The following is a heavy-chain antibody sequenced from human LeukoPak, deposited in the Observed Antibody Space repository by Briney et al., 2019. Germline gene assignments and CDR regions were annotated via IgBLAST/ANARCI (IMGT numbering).Heavy chain of an antibody. V-gene: IGHV4-38-2*02. D-gene: IGHD3-3*01. J-gene: IGHJ6*03. Sequence: SQTLSLTCTVSGYSISSGYYWGWIRQPPGKGLEWIGSIYHSGSTYYNPSLKSRVTISVDTSKNQFSLKLSSVTAADTAVYYCAGAPYYDFWSGYLRDYYYYYMDVWGKGTTVTVSS. CDR2: IYHSGST. CDR1: GYSISSGYY. CDR3: AGAPYYDFWSGYLRDYYYYYMDV.